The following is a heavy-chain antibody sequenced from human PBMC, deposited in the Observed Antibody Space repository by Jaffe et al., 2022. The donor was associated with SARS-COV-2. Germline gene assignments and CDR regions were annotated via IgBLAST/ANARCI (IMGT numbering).Heavy chain of an antibody. J-gene: IGHJ5*02. D-gene: IGHD5-12*01. V-gene: IGHV3-30-3*01. CDR3: ARPPPGFGMATMSFGWFDP. CDR1: GFTFSSYA. CDR2: ISYDGSNK. Sequence: QVQLVESGGGVVQPGRSLRLSCAASGFTFSSYAMHWVRQAPGKGLEWVAVISYDGSNKYYADSVKGRFTISRDNSKNTLYLQMNSLRAEDTAVYYCARPPPGFGMATMSFGWFDPWGQGTLVTVSS.